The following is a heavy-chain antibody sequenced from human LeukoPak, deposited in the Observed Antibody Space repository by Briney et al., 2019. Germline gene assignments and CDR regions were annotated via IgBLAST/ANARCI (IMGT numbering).Heavy chain of an antibody. V-gene: IGHV1-2*02. CDR3: ARDFPSSGWYHPFDY. J-gene: IGHJ4*02. CDR1: GYTFTSYY. CDR2: INPNSGGT. Sequence: ASVTVSCTASGYTFTSYYMHWVRQAPGQGLEWMGWINPNSGGTNYAQKFQGRVTMTRDTSISTVYMELSMLRSDDTAVYYCARDFPSSGWYHPFDYWGQGILVTVSS. D-gene: IGHD6-19*01.